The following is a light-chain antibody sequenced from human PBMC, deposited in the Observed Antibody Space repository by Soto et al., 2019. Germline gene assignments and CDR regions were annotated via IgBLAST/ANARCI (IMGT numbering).Light chain of an antibody. Sequence: QSVLTQPPSASGTPGQGVTLSCSGGSSDIGGNAINWYQHLPGTAPKLLVYNTSQRPSGVPDRFSGSKSGASASLAISGLESEHAADYYCATWADSRSSYVFGTGTKVPVL. J-gene: IGLJ1*01. CDR1: SSDIGGNA. V-gene: IGLV1-44*01. CDR3: ATWADSRSSYV. CDR2: NTS.